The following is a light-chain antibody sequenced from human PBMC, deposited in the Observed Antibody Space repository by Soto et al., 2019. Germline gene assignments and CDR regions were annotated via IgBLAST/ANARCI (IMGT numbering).Light chain of an antibody. J-gene: IGLJ3*02. CDR1: SSDIGAGYD. CDR2: GHN. CDR3: CSSSGVTTWI. V-gene: IGLV1-40*01. Sequence: QSVLTQPPSVSGAPGQRVAISCSGSSSDIGAGYDVRWYQQVPGTAPKLLIFGHNNRPSGVPERFSGSKSGTSASLVITGLQAEDEADYYCCSSSGVTTWIFGGGTKLTVL.